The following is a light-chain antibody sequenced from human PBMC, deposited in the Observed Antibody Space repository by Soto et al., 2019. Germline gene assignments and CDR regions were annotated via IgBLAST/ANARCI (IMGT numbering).Light chain of an antibody. CDR1: QNISNY. Sequence: DIQMTQSPSSLSASVGDRVTITCRASQNISNYLNWYQQKPGKAPNLLVHAASTLQSGVPSRFSGSGSGTDFTLTISSLQPDDFATYYCHQTYSIPWTFGQGTKVEIK. CDR3: HQTYSIPWT. V-gene: IGKV1-39*01. J-gene: IGKJ1*01. CDR2: AAS.